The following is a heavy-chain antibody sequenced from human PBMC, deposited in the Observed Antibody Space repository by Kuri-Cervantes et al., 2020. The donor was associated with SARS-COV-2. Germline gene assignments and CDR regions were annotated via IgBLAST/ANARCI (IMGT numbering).Heavy chain of an antibody. V-gene: IGHV4-34*01. D-gene: IGHD3-16*01. CDR2: INHSGST. Sequence: ESLKISCAVYGGSFSGYYWSWIRQPPGKGPEWIGEINHSGSTNYNPSLKSRVTISVDTSKNQFSLKLSSVTAADTAVYYCARDQGGYYMDVWGKGTTVTVSS. CDR3: ARDQGGYYMDV. CDR1: GGSFSGYY. J-gene: IGHJ6*03.